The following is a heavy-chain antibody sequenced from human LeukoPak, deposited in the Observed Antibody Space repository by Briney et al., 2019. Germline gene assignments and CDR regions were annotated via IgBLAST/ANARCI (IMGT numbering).Heavy chain of an antibody. V-gene: IGHV4-61*02. CDR1: GGSIGSGPYY. J-gene: IGHJ5*02. CDR2: IFTSGST. Sequence: SETLSLTCTVSGGSIGSGPYYWTWIRQPSGKGLEWLGRIFTSGSTNYKSSLKSRVTISLDTSKNQSSLRLSSVTAADTAVYYCARERGYSFGWFDPWGQGTLVTVSS. CDR3: ARERGYSFGWFDP. D-gene: IGHD5-18*01.